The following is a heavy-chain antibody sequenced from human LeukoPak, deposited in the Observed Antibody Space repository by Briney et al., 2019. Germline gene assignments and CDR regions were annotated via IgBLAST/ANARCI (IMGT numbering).Heavy chain of an antibody. CDR1: GFTFSSYG. CDR2: IRYDGSNK. CDR3: AKDRVVVAATRDSYYYYYYMDV. D-gene: IGHD2-15*01. V-gene: IGHV3-30*02. Sequence: PGGSLRLSCAASGFTFSSYGMHWVRQAPGKGLEWVAFIRYDGSNKYYTDSVKGRFTISRDNSKNTLYLQMNSLRAEDTAVYYCAKDRVVVAATRDSYYYYYYMDVWGKGTTVTVS. J-gene: IGHJ6*03.